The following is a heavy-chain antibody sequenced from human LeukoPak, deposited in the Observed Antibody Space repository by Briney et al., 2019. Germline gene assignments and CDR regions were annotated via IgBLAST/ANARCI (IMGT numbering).Heavy chain of an antibody. CDR3: ATSMGGGNVDY. V-gene: IGHV3-30-3*01. Sequence: GGSPRLSCAASGFTFSSYAMHWVRQAPGKGLEWVAVISYDGSNKYYADSVKGRFTISRDNSKNTLYLQMNSLGVDDTAVYYCATSMGGGNVDYWGQGTLVTVSS. CDR2: ISYDGSNK. J-gene: IGHJ4*02. CDR1: GFTFSSYA. D-gene: IGHD3-16*01.